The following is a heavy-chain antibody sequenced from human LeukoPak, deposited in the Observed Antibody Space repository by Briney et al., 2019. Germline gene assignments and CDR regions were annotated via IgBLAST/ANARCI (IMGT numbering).Heavy chain of an antibody. CDR3: AKKSYSSGWYGDC. CDR2: ISYDGSNK. Sequence: GGSLRLSCAASGFTFSSYGMHWVRQAPGKGLEWVAVISYDGSNKYYADSVKGRFTISRDNSKNTLYLQMNSLRAEDTAVYYCAKKSYSSGWYGDCWGQGTLVTVSS. CDR1: GFTFSSYG. D-gene: IGHD6-19*01. V-gene: IGHV3-30*18. J-gene: IGHJ4*02.